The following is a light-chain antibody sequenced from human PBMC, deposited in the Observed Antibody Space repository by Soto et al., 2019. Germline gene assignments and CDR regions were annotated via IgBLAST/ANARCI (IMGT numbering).Light chain of an antibody. CDR1: SSDVGAFNY. V-gene: IGLV2-14*01. Sequence: QSVLTQPASVSGSPGQSIIISCTGTSSDVGAFNYVSWYQQHPGKAPKLLIYEVSNRPSGVSNRFSGSKSGITASLTISGLQPEDEADYYCSSYTTSSTLVVFGGGTKVTVL. CDR3: SSYTTSSTLVV. CDR2: EVS. J-gene: IGLJ2*01.